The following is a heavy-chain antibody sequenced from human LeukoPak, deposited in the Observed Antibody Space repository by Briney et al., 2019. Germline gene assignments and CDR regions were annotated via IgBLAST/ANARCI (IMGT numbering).Heavy chain of an antibody. D-gene: IGHD6-19*01. CDR2: INPNSGGT. Sequence: ASVKVSCKASGYTFTGYYVHWVRQAPGQGLEWMGWINPNSGGTNYAQKFQGRVTMTRDTSISTAYMELSRLRSDDTAVYYCARGHSSGWCCWFDPWGQGTLVTVSS. CDR1: GYTFTGYY. CDR3: ARGHSSGWCCWFDP. J-gene: IGHJ5*02. V-gene: IGHV1-2*02.